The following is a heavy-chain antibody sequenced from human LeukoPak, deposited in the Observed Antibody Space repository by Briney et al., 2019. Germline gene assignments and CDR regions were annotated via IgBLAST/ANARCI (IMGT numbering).Heavy chain of an antibody. V-gene: IGHV3-64D*06. D-gene: IGHD5-24*01. CDR2: VDANGGTT. CDR3: YCRDDLPA. Sequence: GGSLRLSCSASGFTVTHYAMHWVRQAPGKGLEYVSAVDANGGTTYYADSVKGRFTISRDDSKNTLYLHVSSLRPEDTAIYYCYCRDDLPAWGQGTLVTISS. J-gene: IGHJ5*02. CDR1: GFTVTHYA.